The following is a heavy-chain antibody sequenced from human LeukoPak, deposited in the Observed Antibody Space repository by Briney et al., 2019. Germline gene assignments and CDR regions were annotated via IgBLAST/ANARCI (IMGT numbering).Heavy chain of an antibody. V-gene: IGHV4-39*07. J-gene: IGHJ4*02. D-gene: IGHD3-22*01. CDR1: GGSISSSSYY. CDR2: IYYSGST. Sequence: TASETLSLTCTVSGGSISSSSYYWGWLRQPPGKSLEWIGSIYYSGSTYYNPSLKSRVTISGDTSKNQFSLRLSSVTAADTAVYYCARASYSYDINGWVPFDYWGQGTLVTVSS. CDR3: ARASYSYDINGWVPFDY.